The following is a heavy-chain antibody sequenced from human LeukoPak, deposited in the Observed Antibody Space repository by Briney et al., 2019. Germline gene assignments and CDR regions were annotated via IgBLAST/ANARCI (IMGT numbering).Heavy chain of an antibody. CDR1: GFTFSLYA. CDR3: ARDVLDVAAAGWGRPLDR. CDR2: ISAGTGVT. V-gene: IGHV3-23*01. Sequence: PGGSLRLSCAASGFTFSLYAMTWVRQAPGKGLEWVSQISAGTGVTYYAQSVRGRFTISRDDSKSTLYLHMSGLRGEDTAVYYCARDVLDVAAAGWGRPLDRWGQGTQVTVSS. D-gene: IGHD6-13*01. J-gene: IGHJ5*02.